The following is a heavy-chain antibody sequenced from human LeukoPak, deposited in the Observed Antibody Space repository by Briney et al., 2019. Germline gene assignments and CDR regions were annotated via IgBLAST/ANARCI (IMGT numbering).Heavy chain of an antibody. V-gene: IGHV3-30*03. CDR3: ARGYYDFWSGGFDI. J-gene: IGHJ3*02. Sequence: GGSLRLSCAASGFTFSSYNMNWVRQAPGKGLEWVAVISYDGSNKYYADSVKGRFTISRDNSKNTLYLQMNSLRAEDTAVYYCARGYYDFWSGGFDIWGQGTMVTVSS. D-gene: IGHD3-3*01. CDR1: GFTFSSYN. CDR2: ISYDGSNK.